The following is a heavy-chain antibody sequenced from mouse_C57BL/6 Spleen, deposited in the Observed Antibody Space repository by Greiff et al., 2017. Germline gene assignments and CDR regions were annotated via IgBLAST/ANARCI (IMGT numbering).Heavy chain of an antibody. CDR3: ARSGTGAMDD. Sequence: PQPSGAELVKPGASVKMSCKASCYTFPTYPIERMKQNHGTSLEWIGNFHPYNDDSKYNEKFKGQATLTVEKSPSTVYLELSRITYDGAAVYYGARSGTGAMDDWGQGTSVTVSS. D-gene: IGHD4-1*01. J-gene: IGHJ4*01. CDR1: CYTFPTYP. CDR2: FHPYNDDS. V-gene: IGHV1-47*01.